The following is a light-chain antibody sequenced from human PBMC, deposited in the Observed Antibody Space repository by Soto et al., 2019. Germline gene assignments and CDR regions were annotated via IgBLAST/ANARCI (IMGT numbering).Light chain of an antibody. CDR1: SGHSNNI. Sequence: QSVLTQSSSASASLGSSVKVTCTLSSGHSNNIIAWHQQQPGKAPRYLMKLERSGNYNKGSGVPDRFSGSSSEADRYLTISNLQFEDEADYYCETWDTNTRVFGGGTKLTVL. J-gene: IGLJ3*02. CDR3: ETWDTNTRV. CDR2: LERSGNY. V-gene: IGLV4-60*02.